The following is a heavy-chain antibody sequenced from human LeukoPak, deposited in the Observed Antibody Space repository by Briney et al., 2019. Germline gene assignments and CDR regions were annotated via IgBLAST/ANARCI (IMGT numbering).Heavy chain of an antibody. CDR3: AIRGYSYGYYFDY. V-gene: IGHV4-34*08. D-gene: IGHD5-18*01. Sequence: PGGSLRLSCSASGFTFSTYWMSWIRQPPGKGLEWIGEINHSGSTNYNPSLKSRVTISVDTSKNQFSLKLSSVTAADTAVYYCAIRGYSYGYYFDYWGQGTLVTVSS. CDR1: GFTFSTYW. CDR2: INHSGST. J-gene: IGHJ4*02.